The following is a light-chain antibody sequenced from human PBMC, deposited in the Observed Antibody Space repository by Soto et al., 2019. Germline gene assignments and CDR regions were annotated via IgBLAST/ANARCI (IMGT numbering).Light chain of an antibody. Sequence: DIQMTQSPSSLSASVGDRVTITCRASQSIRNYVNWYQQKPGKAPKFLIYVASTLQSGLPSRFSGSRSWTDFPLTISTLQPEDFATYYCQHSYSTPYTFGPATKLEIK. J-gene: IGKJ2*01. CDR2: VAS. CDR1: QSIRNY. CDR3: QHSYSTPYT. V-gene: IGKV1-39*01.